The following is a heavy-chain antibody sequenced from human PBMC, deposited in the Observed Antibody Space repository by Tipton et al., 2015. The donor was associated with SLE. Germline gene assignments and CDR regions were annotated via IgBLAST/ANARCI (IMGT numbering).Heavy chain of an antibody. Sequence: LRLSCTVSGGSISSGSYYWSWIRQPAGKGLEWIGYIYTSGSTNYNPSLKSRVTISVDTSKNQFSLKLSSVTAADTAVYYCARYRAAGYLDYWGQGTLVTVSS. CDR1: GGSISSGSYY. CDR2: IYTSGST. CDR3: ARYRAAGYLDY. D-gene: IGHD6-13*01. V-gene: IGHV4-61*09. J-gene: IGHJ4*02.